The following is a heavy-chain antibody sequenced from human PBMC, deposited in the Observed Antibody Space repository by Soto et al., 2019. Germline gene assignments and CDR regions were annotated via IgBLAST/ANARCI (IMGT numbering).Heavy chain of an antibody. CDR2: ISAYNGNT. D-gene: IGHD3-16*01. Sequence: GASVKVSCKASGYTFTSYGISWVRQAPGQGLEWMGWISAYNGNTNYAQKLQGRVTMTTDTSTSTAYMELRSLRSDDTAVYYCASCIIIKFAGVICYYGMDVWGQGTTATVS. J-gene: IGHJ6*02. CDR1: GYTFTSYG. CDR3: ASCIIIKFAGVICYYGMDV. V-gene: IGHV1-18*04.